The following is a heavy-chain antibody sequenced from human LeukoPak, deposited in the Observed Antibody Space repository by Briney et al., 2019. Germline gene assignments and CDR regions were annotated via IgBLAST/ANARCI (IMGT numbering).Heavy chain of an antibody. CDR2: IKQDGSEK. Sequence: GGSLRLSCAASGFTFSNYAMNWVRQAPGKGLEWVANIKQDGSEKNYVDSVKGRFTISRDNSKNSLYLQMNSLRSDDTALYYCARESESSGWYDYWGQGTLVTVSS. J-gene: IGHJ4*02. D-gene: IGHD6-19*01. CDR1: GFTFSNYA. CDR3: ARESESSGWYDY. V-gene: IGHV3-7*05.